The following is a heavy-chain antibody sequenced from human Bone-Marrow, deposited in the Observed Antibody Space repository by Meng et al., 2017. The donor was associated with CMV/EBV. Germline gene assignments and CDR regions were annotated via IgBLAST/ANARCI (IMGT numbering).Heavy chain of an antibody. V-gene: IGHV4-39*01. J-gene: IGHJ4*02. CDR2: IYYSGST. D-gene: IGHD6-13*01. CDR1: GGSISSSSYY. Sequence: VAGGSISSSSYYWGWIRQPPGKGLEWIGSIYYSGSTYYNPSLKSRVTISVDTSKNQFSLKLSSVTAADTAVYYCARSDIAAAGSFDYWGQGTLVTVSS. CDR3: ARSDIAAAGSFDY.